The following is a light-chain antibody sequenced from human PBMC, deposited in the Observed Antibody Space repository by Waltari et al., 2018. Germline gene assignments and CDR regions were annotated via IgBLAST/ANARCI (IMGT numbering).Light chain of an antibody. V-gene: IGLV4-69*01. CDR2: VNSDGSH. CDR3: QTGGHGTWV. J-gene: IGLJ3*02. CDR1: SGHSNNV. Sequence: QLVLTQSPSVSASLGASVKLTCTLSSGHSNNVIAWHQQQPEKGPRYLMKVNSDGSHSKGDEIPDRFSGSSSGAERYLTISSVQSEDEADYYCQTGGHGTWVFGGGTKLTVL.